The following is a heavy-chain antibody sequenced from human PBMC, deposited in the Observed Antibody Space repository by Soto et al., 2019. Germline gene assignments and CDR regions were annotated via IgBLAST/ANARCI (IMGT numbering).Heavy chain of an antibody. J-gene: IGHJ4*02. D-gene: IGHD2-21*02. Sequence: PSETLSLTCTVTGDSINNRSYYWGWIRQPPGKGLEWIGSIYYSGSTYNNPSLKSRVSMSVDTSKNQFSLKLRSVTAADTALYYCARQQTSVVTQACFDSWGQGSLVTVSS. V-gene: IGHV4-39*01. CDR1: GDSINNRSYY. CDR3: ARQQTSVVTQACFDS. CDR2: IYYSGST.